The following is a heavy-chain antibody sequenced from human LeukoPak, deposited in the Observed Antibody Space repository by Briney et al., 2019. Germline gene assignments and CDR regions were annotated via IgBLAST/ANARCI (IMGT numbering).Heavy chain of an antibody. CDR3: AREAGCGGDCYRPAQGYYFDY. V-gene: IGHV4-34*01. CDR2: INHSGST. Sequence: SETLSLTCAVYGGSFSGYYWSWIRQPPGKGLEWIGEINHSGSTNYNPSLKSRVTISVDTSKNKFSLKLSSVTAADTAVYYCAREAGCGGDCYRPAQGYYFDYWGQGTLVTVSS. CDR1: GGSFSGYY. D-gene: IGHD2-21*02. J-gene: IGHJ4*02.